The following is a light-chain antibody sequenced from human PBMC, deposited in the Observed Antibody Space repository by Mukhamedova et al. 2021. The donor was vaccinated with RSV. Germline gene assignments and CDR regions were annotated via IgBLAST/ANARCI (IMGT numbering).Light chain of an antibody. CDR1: SDVGGYNY. Sequence: SDVGGYNYVSWYQQHPGKAPKHIIYEVSYRPSGVSNRFSGSKSGNTASLTISGLQAEDEADYYCSSYTSRSTVVFGGGTKLTVL. J-gene: IGLJ2*01. CDR3: SSYTSRSTVV. V-gene: IGLV2-14*01. CDR2: EVS.